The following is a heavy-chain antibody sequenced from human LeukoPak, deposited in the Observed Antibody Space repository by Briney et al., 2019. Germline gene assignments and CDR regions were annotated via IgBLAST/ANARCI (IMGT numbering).Heavy chain of an antibody. D-gene: IGHD4-17*01. CDR3: ARADYGDYSPNDY. J-gene: IGHJ4*02. CDR2: INPNSGGT. V-gene: IGHV1-2*02. Sequence: ASVKVSCKASGYTFTGYDMHWVRQAPGQGLEWMGWINPNSGGTNSAQNFQGRVTMTRDRSISTAYMELSRLRSDDTAVYYCARADYGDYSPNDYWGQGTLVTVSS. CDR1: GYTFTGYD.